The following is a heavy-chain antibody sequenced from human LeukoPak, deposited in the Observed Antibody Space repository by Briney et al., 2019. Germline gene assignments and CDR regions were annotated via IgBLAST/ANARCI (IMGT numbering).Heavy chain of an antibody. D-gene: IGHD5-12*01. Sequence: GGSLRLSCAASGFTVSSNYMSWVRQAPGKRLEWVSVIYRGGSTYYADSVKGRFTISRDNSKNTLYLQMNSLRAEDTAVYYCAREGSGYSFDYWGQGTLVTVSS. V-gene: IGHV3-66*01. CDR3: AREGSGYSFDY. CDR2: IYRGGST. J-gene: IGHJ4*02. CDR1: GFTVSSNY.